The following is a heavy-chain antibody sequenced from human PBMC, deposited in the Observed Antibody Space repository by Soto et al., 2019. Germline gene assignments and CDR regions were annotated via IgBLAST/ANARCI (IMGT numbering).Heavy chain of an antibody. CDR2: IHPNSGDT. CDR3: STSRISIAVAGETEYYFDY. D-gene: IGHD6-19*01. V-gene: IGHV1-2*04. CDR1: GYIFTGYY. J-gene: IGHJ4*02. Sequence: QVQLLQSGAELKKPGASVKVSCKASGYIFTGYYMHWVRQAPGQGLEWMGWIHPNSGDTNYTQKFQGWVTMTRDTAISTAYMELSRLRSDDTAVYYCSTSRISIAVAGETEYYFDYWGQGNPVTVSS.